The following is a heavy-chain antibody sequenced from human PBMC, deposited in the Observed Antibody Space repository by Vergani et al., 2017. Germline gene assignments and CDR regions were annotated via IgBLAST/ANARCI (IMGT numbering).Heavy chain of an antibody. V-gene: IGHV4-34*02. D-gene: IGHD2/OR15-2a*01. CDR2: ISHSGSA. Sequence: QVLLQQWGAGLLKPSETLSLTSAVYGGSFSGHFWNWIRQSPGKGLEWIGEISHSGSANYNPSLKSRVPISVDTSKKQFSLKMNSVTAADTAVYYCVRSTMRSFGNWYFDLWGRGTLVTVSS. CDR3: VRSTMRSFGNWYFDL. CDR1: GGSFSGHF. J-gene: IGHJ2*01.